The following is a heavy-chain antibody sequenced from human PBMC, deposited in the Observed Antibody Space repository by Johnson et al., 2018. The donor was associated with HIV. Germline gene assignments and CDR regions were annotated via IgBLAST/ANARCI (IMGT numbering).Heavy chain of an antibody. Sequence: NAWMSWVRQPPGKGLEWVGRIKSKSDGGTTDYTAPVKGRFTISRDDSKNTLYLQMNSLKTEDTAVYYCTTGISWFGAITFDIWGQGTMVTVSS. CDR1: NAW. CDR2: IKSKSDGGTT. D-gene: IGHD3-10*01. CDR3: TTGISWFGAITFDI. J-gene: IGHJ3*02. V-gene: IGHV3-15*01.